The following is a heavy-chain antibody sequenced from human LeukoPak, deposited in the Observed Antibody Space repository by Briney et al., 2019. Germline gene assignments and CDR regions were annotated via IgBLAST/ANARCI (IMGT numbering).Heavy chain of an antibody. CDR3: TTYSSGPWH. Sequence: GGSLRLSCAASGLTFSNACMSWVRQAPGKGLXWVGRIKSKTEGXXXXXXXXVXGRFTISRDDSKDTLYLQMDSLKTEDTAVYYCTTYSSGPWHWGQGTLVTVSS. CDR1: GLTFSNAC. CDR2: IKSKTEGXXX. D-gene: IGHD6-19*01. J-gene: IGHJ4*02. V-gene: IGHV3-15*01.